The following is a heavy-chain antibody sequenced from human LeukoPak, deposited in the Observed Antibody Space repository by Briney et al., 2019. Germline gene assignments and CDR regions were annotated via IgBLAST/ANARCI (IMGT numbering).Heavy chain of an antibody. V-gene: IGHV3-23*01. J-gene: IGHJ3*02. CDR1: GFTFSSYA. D-gene: IGHD3-22*01. Sequence: GGSLRLSCAASGFTFSSYAMSWVRQAPGKGLEWVSAISGSGGSTYYADSVKGRFTISRDNSKNTLYLQMNSLRAEDTAVYYCASSGLEDSSGYYPLTAFDIWGQGTMVTVSS. CDR2: ISGSGGST. CDR3: ASSGLEDSSGYYPLTAFDI.